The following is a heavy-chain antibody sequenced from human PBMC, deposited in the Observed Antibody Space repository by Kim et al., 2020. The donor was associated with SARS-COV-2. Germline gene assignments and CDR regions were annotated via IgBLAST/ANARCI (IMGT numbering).Heavy chain of an antibody. CDR2: ST. V-gene: IGHV4-39*01. Sequence: STYYNTSLKSRVTISVDTSKNQFALKLSSVTAADTAVYYCAGRALGYFDYWGQGTLVTVSS. D-gene: IGHD1-26*01. J-gene: IGHJ4*02. CDR3: AGRALGYFDY.